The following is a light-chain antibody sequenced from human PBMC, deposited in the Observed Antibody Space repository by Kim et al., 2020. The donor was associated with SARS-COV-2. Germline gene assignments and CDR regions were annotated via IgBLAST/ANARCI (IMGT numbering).Light chain of an antibody. V-gene: IGLV2-14*03. CDR1: SSDIGGYNF. CDR2: DVT. J-gene: IGLJ3*02. CDR3: TSYSGSDTWV. Sequence: GQSITLSCTGSSSDIGGYNFVSWFQQRPGKAPKLLIYDVTKWPSGISNRFSGSKSGNTASLTISGLQAEDEADYYCTSYSGSDTWVFGGGTQLTVL.